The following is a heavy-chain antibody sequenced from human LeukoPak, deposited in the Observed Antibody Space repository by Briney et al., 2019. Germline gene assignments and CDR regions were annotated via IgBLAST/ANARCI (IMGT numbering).Heavy chain of an antibody. CDR2: INWNGGST. Sequence: GGSLRLSCAASGFTFDDYGMSWVRQAPGKGLEWVSGINWNGGSTGYADSVKGRFAISRNNAKNSLYLQMNSLRAEDTALYYCARGEGYGDYVGVYYMDVWGKGTTVTVSS. D-gene: IGHD4-17*01. CDR1: GFTFDDYG. V-gene: IGHV3-20*04. J-gene: IGHJ6*03. CDR3: ARGEGYGDYVGVYYMDV.